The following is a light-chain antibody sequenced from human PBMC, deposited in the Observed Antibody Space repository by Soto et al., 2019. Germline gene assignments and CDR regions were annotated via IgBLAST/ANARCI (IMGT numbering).Light chain of an antibody. V-gene: IGLV1-47*02. CDR2: SNN. Sequence: QLVLTQPPSASGTPGQRVTISCSGSSSNIGSNYVYWYQQLPGTAPKLLIYSNNQRPSGVPDRFSGSKSGTAASLASSGRRAEDEADYYCAAWDDSLSGVVFGGGTKRTVL. CDR3: AAWDDSLSGVV. J-gene: IGLJ2*01. CDR1: SSNIGSNY.